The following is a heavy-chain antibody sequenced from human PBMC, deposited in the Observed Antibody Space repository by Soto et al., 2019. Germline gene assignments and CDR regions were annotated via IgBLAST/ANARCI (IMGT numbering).Heavy chain of an antibody. Sequence: QVQLVQSGAEVKKPGSSVKVSCKASGGTFNVYTIIWVRQAPGRGLEWMGRIIPMLAITNYAQRFQGRVTLTADTYTTAAHMEVSSLTSEDTAVYYCALGSWSGETFDIWGQGTLVTVSS. CDR1: GGTFNVYT. J-gene: IGHJ3*02. D-gene: IGHD6-13*01. CDR3: ALGSWSGETFDI. CDR2: IIPMLAIT. V-gene: IGHV1-69*02.